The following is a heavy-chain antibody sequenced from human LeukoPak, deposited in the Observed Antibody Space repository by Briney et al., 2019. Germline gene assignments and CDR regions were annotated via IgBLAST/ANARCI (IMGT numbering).Heavy chain of an antibody. V-gene: IGHV3-66*04. J-gene: IGHJ4*02. CDR1: GFTVSSDF. CDR2: LYSGGNT. CDR3: ARQRGTTVTTYQVY. D-gene: IGHD4-17*01. Sequence: GGSLRLSCAASGFTVSSDFMIWVRQAPGRGLGWVSILYSGGNTYYAGSVRGRFTISRDNSRNTVFLQMNSLRAEDTAVYYCARQRGTTVTTYQVYWGQGTLVTVSS.